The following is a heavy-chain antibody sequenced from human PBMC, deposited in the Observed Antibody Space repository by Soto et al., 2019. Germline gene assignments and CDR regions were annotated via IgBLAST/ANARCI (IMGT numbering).Heavy chain of an antibody. CDR2: INHSGST. V-gene: IGHV4-34*01. CDR3: ARDRVAPFYYGSGSYYLNWFDP. CDR1: GGNFRGYD. J-gene: IGHJ5*02. D-gene: IGHD3-10*01. Sequence: SETMSHSCAVEGGNFRGYDGSWISQNTGKGLEWIGEINHSGSTNYNPSLKSRVTISVDTSKIQFSLKLSSVTAADTAVYYCARDRVAPFYYGSGSYYLNWFDPWGQGTLVTVSS.